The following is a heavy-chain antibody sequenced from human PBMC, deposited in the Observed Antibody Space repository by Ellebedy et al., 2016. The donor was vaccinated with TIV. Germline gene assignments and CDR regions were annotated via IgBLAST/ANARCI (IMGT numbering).Heavy chain of an antibody. CDR3: AKLGVTSYTRDY. D-gene: IGHD3-9*01. V-gene: IGHV4-4*07. CDR1: GGSINSDY. Sequence: GSLRLXXTVSGGSINSDYWSWIRQPAGKGLEWIGRIYSDGSTNYNPSLKRRVTMSVDTSKNHFSLNLRFVTAADTAVYYCAKLGVTSYTRDYWGQGTLVTVSS. CDR2: IYSDGST. J-gene: IGHJ4*02.